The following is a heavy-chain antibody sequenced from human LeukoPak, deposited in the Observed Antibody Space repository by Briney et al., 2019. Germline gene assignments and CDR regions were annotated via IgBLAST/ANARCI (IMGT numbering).Heavy chain of an antibody. J-gene: IGHJ5*02. Sequence: PSETLSLTCTVSGGSISSSSYYWGWLRQPPGKGLEWIGSIYYSGSTYYNPSLKSRVTISVDTSKNQFSLKLSSVTAADTAVYYCARDNRGYSYGYVWFDPWGQGTLVTVSS. CDR3: ARDNRGYSYGYVWFDP. V-gene: IGHV4-39*07. CDR1: GGSISSSSYY. CDR2: IYYSGST. D-gene: IGHD5-18*01.